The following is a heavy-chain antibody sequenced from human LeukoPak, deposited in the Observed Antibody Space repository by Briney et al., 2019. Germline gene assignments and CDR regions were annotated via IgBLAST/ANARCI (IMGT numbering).Heavy chain of an antibody. CDR1: GFTFSGYS. CDR2: ISSSSSYI. J-gene: IGHJ4*02. D-gene: IGHD3-16*01. CDR3: AKDRGVTFGGADLDY. Sequence: GGSLRLSCAASGFTFSGYSMNWVRQAPGKGLEWVSSISSSSSYIYYADSVKSRFTISRDNSKNTLYLQMNSLRAEDTAVYYCAKDRGVTFGGADLDYWGQGTLVTVSS. V-gene: IGHV3-21*04.